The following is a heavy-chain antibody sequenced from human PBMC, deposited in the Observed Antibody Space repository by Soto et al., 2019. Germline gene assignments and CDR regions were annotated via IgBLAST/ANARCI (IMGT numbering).Heavy chain of an antibody. Sequence: QLQLQESGPGLVKPSETLSLTCTVSGGSISSSSYYWGWIRQPPGKGLEWIGSIYYSGSTYYNPSLKSRVTISVDTSKNQFSLQLSSVTAADTAVYYGASRSGSSVDYWGQGTLVTVSS. CDR3: ASRSGSSVDY. CDR1: GGSISSSSYY. CDR2: IYYSGST. V-gene: IGHV4-39*01. J-gene: IGHJ4*02. D-gene: IGHD1-26*01.